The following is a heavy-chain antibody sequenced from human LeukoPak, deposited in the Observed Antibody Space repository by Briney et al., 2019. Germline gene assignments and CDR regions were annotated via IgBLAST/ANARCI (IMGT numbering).Heavy chain of an antibody. CDR1: GGSITSRTYY. D-gene: IGHD2-2*01. J-gene: IGHJ4*02. CDR3: ARVDIVVVPCTKFDY. Sequence: SETLSLTCTVSGGSITSRTYYWGWIRQPPGKGLEWIGSIYYSGNTYYNPSLKSRVTISVDTSKNQFSLKLSSVTAADTAVYYCARVDIVVVPCTKFDYWGQGTLVTVSS. CDR2: IYYSGNT. V-gene: IGHV4-39*01.